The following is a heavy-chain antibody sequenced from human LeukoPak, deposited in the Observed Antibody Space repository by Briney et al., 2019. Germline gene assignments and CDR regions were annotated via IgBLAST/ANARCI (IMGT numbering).Heavy chain of an antibody. Sequence: GGSLRLSCAASQFTFSSYTMNWVRRAPGKGLEWVSSISTRSDYIYYAESVKGRFTISRDNAKKSLYLQMNSLRAEDTAVYYCARYVYGVVTSFDYWGQGTLVTVSS. CDR3: ARYVYGVVTSFDY. V-gene: IGHV3-21*01. D-gene: IGHD3-3*01. J-gene: IGHJ4*02. CDR1: QFTFSSYT. CDR2: ISTRSDYI.